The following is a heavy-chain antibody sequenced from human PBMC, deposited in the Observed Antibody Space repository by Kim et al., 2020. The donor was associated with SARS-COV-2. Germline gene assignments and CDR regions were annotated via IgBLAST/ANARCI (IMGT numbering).Heavy chain of an antibody. CDR3: ARVRPLYSGSYYYGMYV. Sequence: SETLSLTCTVSGGSISTYYWSWIRQPPGKGLEWIGYIYYSGSTNYNPSLKSRVTISVDTSNNQFSLKLSSVTAADTAVYYCARVRPLYSGSYYYGMYVWGQGTTVTVSS. CDR2: IYYSGST. D-gene: IGHD1-26*01. J-gene: IGHJ6*02. V-gene: IGHV4-59*01. CDR1: GGSISTYY.